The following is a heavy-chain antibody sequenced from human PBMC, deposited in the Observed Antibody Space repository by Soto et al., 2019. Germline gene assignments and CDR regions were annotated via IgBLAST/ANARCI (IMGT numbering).Heavy chain of an antibody. CDR1: GFTFSSYG. Sequence: GGSLRLSCAASGFTFSSYGMHWVRQAPGKGLEWVAVISYDGSNKYYADSVKGRFTISRDNSKNTLYLQMNSLRAEDTAVYYCAKDGADQGVVPAAIGGAYGWFDPWGQGTLVTVSS. V-gene: IGHV3-30*18. D-gene: IGHD2-2*01. CDR2: ISYDGSNK. J-gene: IGHJ5*02. CDR3: AKDGADQGVVPAAIGGAYGWFDP.